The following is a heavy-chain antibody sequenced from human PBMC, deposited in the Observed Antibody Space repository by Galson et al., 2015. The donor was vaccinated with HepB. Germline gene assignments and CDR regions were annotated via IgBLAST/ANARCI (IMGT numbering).Heavy chain of an antibody. CDR1: GYFFTHFG. J-gene: IGHJ4*02. CDR2: ISADNGNT. Sequence: SVKVSCKASGYFFTHFGINWVRQAPGQGLEWMGWISADNGNTKYAQKFQGRVTMTTDTSTSTAYVEVGSLRSDDTAVYYCAREGLRGYYDSTGHFPFDYWGQGSLVTVSS. V-gene: IGHV1-18*01. CDR3: AREGLRGYYDSTGHFPFDY. D-gene: IGHD3-22*01.